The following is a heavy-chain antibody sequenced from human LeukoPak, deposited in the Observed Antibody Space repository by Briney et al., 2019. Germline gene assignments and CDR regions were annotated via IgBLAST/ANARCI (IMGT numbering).Heavy chain of an antibody. V-gene: IGHV4-34*01. J-gene: IGHJ4*02. Sequence: SETLSLTCTVSGGSISSYYWSWIRQPPGKGLEWIGEINHSGSTNYNPSLKSRVTISVDTSKNQFSLKLSSVTAADTAVYYCARGLRGYSYGYVYYFDYWGQGTLVTVSS. CDR1: GGSISSYY. CDR3: ARGLRGYSYGYVYYFDY. D-gene: IGHD5-18*01. CDR2: INHSGST.